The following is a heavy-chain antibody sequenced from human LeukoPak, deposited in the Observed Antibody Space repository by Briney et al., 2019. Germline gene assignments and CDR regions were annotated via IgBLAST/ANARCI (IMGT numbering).Heavy chain of an antibody. D-gene: IGHD3-3*01. CDR3: ARGLDKYDYWSGYFLAD. V-gene: IGHV1-2*02. J-gene: IGHJ4*02. Sequence: ASVKVSCKASGYTFTGYYIHWVRQAPGQGLEWMGWINPNSGGTNYAQTFQGRVTMTRDTSISTAYMELSRLRSDDTAVYYCARGLDKYDYWSGYFLADWGQGTLVTVSS. CDR1: GYTFTGYY. CDR2: INPNSGGT.